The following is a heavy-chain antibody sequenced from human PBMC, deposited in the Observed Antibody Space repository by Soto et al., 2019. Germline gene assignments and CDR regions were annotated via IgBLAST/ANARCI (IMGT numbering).Heavy chain of an antibody. CDR1: GFTFSSYS. J-gene: IGHJ3*02. CDR2: ISSSSSYI. CDR3: ASSIKDDSSCYYGPNDAFDI. D-gene: IGHD3-22*01. Sequence: GGSLRLSFAPSGFTFSSYSMNSVLQAPGKVLEWVSSISSSSSYIYYADSVKVRFTISRDNAKNSLYLQISSLRSEYTAVYYRASSIKDDSSCYYGPNDAFDIWGQGTMVTVSS. V-gene: IGHV3-21*01.